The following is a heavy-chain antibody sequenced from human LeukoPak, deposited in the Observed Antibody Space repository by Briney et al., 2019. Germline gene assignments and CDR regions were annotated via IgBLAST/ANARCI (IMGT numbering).Heavy chain of an antibody. J-gene: IGHJ6*02. V-gene: IGHV4-30-2*02. CDR1: GGSISSGGYY. Sequence: SETLSLTCTVSGGSISSGGYYWSWIRQPPGKGLEWIGYIYHSGSTYYNPSLKSRVTISVDTSKNQFSLKLSSVTAADTAVYYCARAGRWLQPYYYYGMDVWGQGTTVTVSS. CDR2: IYHSGST. D-gene: IGHD5-24*01. CDR3: ARAGRWLQPYYYYGMDV.